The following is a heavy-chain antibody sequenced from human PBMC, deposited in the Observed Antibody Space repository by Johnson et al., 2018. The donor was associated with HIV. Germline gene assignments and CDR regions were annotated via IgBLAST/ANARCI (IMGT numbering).Heavy chain of an antibody. D-gene: IGHD4-17*01. J-gene: IGHJ3*02. Sequence: MLLVESGGGVVQPGRSLRLSCAASGFTVGSNYMNWVRQAPGKGLEWVSVIYSGGTTYYADSVKGRFTISRDNSKNTLYLQMGSLRAEDMAVYYCARPRTTVTQVDAFDIWGQGTMVTVSS. V-gene: IGHV3-66*02. CDR3: ARPRTTVTQVDAFDI. CDR1: GFTVGSNY. CDR2: IYSGGTT.